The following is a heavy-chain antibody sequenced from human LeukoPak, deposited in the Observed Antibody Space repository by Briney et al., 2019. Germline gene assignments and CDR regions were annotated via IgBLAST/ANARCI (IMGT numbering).Heavy chain of an antibody. J-gene: IGHJ4*02. D-gene: IGHD1-26*01. Sequence: ASVKVSCKASGYTFTSYGISWVRRAPGQRLEWMGWINAGNGDTKYSQKFQGRVTIARDTSASTAYMELSSLRSEDTAVYYCARHSGSYPELLDYWGQGTLVTVSS. CDR3: ARHSGSYPELLDY. V-gene: IGHV1-3*01. CDR2: INAGNGDT. CDR1: GYTFTSYG.